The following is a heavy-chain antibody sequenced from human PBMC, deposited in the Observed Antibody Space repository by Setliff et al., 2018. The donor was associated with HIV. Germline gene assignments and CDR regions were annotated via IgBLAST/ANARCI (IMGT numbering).Heavy chain of an antibody. J-gene: IGHJ6*02. CDR1: GGSVNNDSHY. Sequence: SETLSLTCTVSGGSVNNDSHYWSWIRQPAGKGLEWIGRIYNDGSTNYNPSLKSRVTISVDTSKNQFSLRLSSVTAADTAVYYCVKDQGCSRTSCYGNYYYGMDVWGQGTTVTVSS. CDR3: VKDQGCSRTSCYGNYYYGMDV. CDR2: IYNDGST. D-gene: IGHD2-2*01. V-gene: IGHV4-61*02.